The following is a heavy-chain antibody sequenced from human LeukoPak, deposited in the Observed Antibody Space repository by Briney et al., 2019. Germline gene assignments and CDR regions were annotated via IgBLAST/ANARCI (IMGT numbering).Heavy chain of an antibody. J-gene: IGHJ6*02. Sequence: KTSETLSLTCTVSGDSINDYYWSWIRQPPGKGLEWIGYIYYTGSTNYNPSLKSRLTISLDTSKNQFSLNLASVTAADTAVYFCARTPRYYGSRMDFWGQGTTVTVSS. CDR2: IYYTGST. CDR3: ARTPRYYGSRMDF. V-gene: IGHV4-59*01. CDR1: GDSINDYY. D-gene: IGHD3-10*01.